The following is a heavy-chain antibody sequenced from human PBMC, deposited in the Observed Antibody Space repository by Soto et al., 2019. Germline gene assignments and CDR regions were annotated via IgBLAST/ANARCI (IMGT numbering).Heavy chain of an antibody. V-gene: IGHV3-23*01. D-gene: IGHD2-2*01. J-gene: IGHJ5*02. CDR1: GFTFSSYA. CDR3: AKDWEYKVPAAATWFDP. CDR2: ISGSGGST. Sequence: GGSLRLSCAASGFTFSSYAMSWVRQAPGKGLEWVSAISGSGGSTYYADSVKGRFTISRDNSKNTLYLQMNSLRAEDTAVYYCAKDWEYKVPAAATWFDPWGQGTLVTV.